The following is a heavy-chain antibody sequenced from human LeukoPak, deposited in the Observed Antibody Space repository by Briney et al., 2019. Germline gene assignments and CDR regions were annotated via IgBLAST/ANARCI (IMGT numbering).Heavy chain of an antibody. CDR3: ARDPGYSSGWQMYYYYYMDV. V-gene: IGHV3-30-3*01. Sequence: GGSLRLSCAASGFTFSSYAMHWVRQAPGKGLEWVAVISYDGSNKYYADSLKGRFTISRDNSKNTLHLQMNSLRAEDTAVYYCARDPGYSSGWQMYYYYYMDVWGKGTTVTVSS. CDR1: GFTFSSYA. CDR2: ISYDGSNK. D-gene: IGHD6-19*01. J-gene: IGHJ6*03.